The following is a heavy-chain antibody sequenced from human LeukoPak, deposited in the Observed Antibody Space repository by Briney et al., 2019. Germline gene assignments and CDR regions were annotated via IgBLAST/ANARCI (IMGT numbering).Heavy chain of an antibody. Sequence: GGSLRLSCIASEFIFSSYEMNWVRQAPGKGLEWVSYISGSGNIIYYADSVKGRFTISRDSAKNSLYLQMNSLRVEDTAVYYCARPRSDLYGMDVWGQGTTVTVSS. V-gene: IGHV3-48*03. J-gene: IGHJ6*02. CDR3: ARPRSDLYGMDV. CDR2: ISGSGNII. CDR1: EFIFSSYE.